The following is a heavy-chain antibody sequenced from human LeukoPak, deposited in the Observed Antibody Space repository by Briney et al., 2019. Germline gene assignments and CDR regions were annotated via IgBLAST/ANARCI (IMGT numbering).Heavy chain of an antibody. V-gene: IGHV3-23*01. D-gene: IGHD2-2*03. J-gene: IGHJ5*02. CDR3: AKDGYCSSTSFYGTSFDP. CDR2: ISGSGGST. CDR1: GFTFSSYA. Sequence: GGSLRLSCAASGFTFSSYAMSWVRQAPVKGLEWVSAISGSGGSTYYADSVKGRFTISRDNSKNTLYLQMNSLRAEDTAVYYCAKDGYCSSTSFYGTSFDPWGQGTLVTVSS.